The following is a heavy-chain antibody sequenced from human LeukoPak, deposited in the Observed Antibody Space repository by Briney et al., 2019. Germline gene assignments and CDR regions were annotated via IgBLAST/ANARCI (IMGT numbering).Heavy chain of an antibody. D-gene: IGHD3-22*01. V-gene: IGHV3-7*01. CDR3: ARDRVRDHSNGHPLLYY. Sequence: GALRLSCSAFGFHFGLDWMSLVRQAPGGGPGWVGQQKHDGGEKYYVDSVRGRFTISRDNAKNSLYLQMNSLRAEDTAVYYCARDRVRDHSNGHPLLYYWGQGTLVTVSS. J-gene: IGHJ4*02. CDR2: QKHDGGEK. CDR1: GFHFGLDW.